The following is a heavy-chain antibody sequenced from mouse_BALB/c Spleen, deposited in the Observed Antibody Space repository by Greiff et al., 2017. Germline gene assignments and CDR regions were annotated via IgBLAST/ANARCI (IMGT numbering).Heavy chain of an antibody. CDR2: INPNNGGT. Sequence: EVQLQQSGPELVKPGASVKIPCKASGYTFTDYNMDWVKQSHGKSLEWIGDINPNNGGTIYNQKFKGKATLTVDKSSSTAYMELRSLTSEDTAVYYCERSVVATWYYFDYWGQGTTLTVSS. CDR3: ERSVVATWYYFDY. D-gene: IGHD1-1*01. V-gene: IGHV1-18*01. CDR1: GYTFTDYN. J-gene: IGHJ2*01.